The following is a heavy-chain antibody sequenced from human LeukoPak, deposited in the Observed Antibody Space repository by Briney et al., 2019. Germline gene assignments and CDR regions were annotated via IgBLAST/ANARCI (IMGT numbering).Heavy chain of an antibody. J-gene: IGHJ3*02. Sequence: ASVTVSFTASGYTFTIYGICWVREAPGQGLEWVGWISAYNGNTNYAQKLQSRVTITTDTSTSTAYMELRSLRSDDTAVYYCAREHLTTGAFDIWGQGTMVTVSS. CDR1: GYTFTIYG. D-gene: IGHD4-17*01. CDR2: ISAYNGNT. CDR3: AREHLTTGAFDI. V-gene: IGHV1-18*01.